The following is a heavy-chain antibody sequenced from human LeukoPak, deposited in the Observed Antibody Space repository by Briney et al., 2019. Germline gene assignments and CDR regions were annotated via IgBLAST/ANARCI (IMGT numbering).Heavy chain of an antibody. CDR1: GFTFSSYS. J-gene: IGHJ6*02. V-gene: IGHV3-48*04. Sequence: PGGSLRLSCAASGFTFSSYSMNWVRQAPGKGLEWVSYISSSSSTIYYADSVKGRFTISRDNAKNSLYLQMNSLRAEDTAVYYCARDEYYDSSGPNYYYYYGMDVWGQGTTVTVSS. CDR2: ISSSSSTI. CDR3: ARDEYYDSSGPNYYYYYGMDV. D-gene: IGHD3-22*01.